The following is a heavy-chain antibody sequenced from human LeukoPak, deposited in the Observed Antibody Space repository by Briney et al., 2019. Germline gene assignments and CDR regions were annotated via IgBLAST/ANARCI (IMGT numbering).Heavy chain of an antibody. D-gene: IGHD3-9*01. CDR3: AKANFDWLLETYYFDY. CDR2: ISGSGGST. V-gene: IGHV3-23*01. CDR1: GYTFSSYA. Sequence: GGSLRLSCAASGYTFSSYAMSWVRQAPGKGLEWVSSISGSGGSTYYADSVKGRFTISRDNSKNTLYLQMNSLRAEDTAVYYCAKANFDWLLETYYFDYWGQGTLVTVSS. J-gene: IGHJ4*02.